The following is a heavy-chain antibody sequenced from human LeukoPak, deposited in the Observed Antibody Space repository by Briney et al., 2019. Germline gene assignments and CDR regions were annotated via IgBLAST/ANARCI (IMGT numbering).Heavy chain of an antibody. Sequence: GRSLTLTCAGAGITFTSYYRNWGRQAPGKGLEWVALISNDGSNKYYADSVKGRFTISRGNSKYTLHLQMNSKSADDTAVYYCARAYHYYDSGAYYRADGASAIYGRGKRVTVSS. D-gene: IGHD3-22*01. CDR3: ARAYHYYDSGAYYRADGASAI. V-gene: IGHV3-30-3*01. CDR2: ISNDGSNK. CDR1: GITFTSYY. J-gene: IGHJ3*02.